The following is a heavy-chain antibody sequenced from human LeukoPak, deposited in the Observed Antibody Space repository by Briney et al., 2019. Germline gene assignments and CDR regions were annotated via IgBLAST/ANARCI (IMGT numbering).Heavy chain of an antibody. V-gene: IGHV1-69*13. CDR1: GGTFSSYA. D-gene: IGHD3-22*01. CDR2: IIPIFGTA. J-gene: IGHJ4*02. Sequence: SVKVSCKASGGTFSSYAISWVRQAPGQGLEWMGGIIPIFGTANYAQKFQGRVTITADESTSTAYMELSSLRSEGTAVYYCARGYDSSGYYGYWGQGTLVTVSS. CDR3: ARGYDSSGYYGY.